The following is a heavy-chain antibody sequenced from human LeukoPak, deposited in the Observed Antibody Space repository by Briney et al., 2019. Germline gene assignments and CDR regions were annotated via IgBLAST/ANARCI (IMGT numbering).Heavy chain of an antibody. CDR3: ARDLLAVAAMGVALDY. D-gene: IGHD6-19*01. V-gene: IGHV3-7*01. CDR2: IKQDASEK. Sequence: GGSLRLSCAASGFIFSRYWMSWVRQTPEKGLEWVANIKQDASEKYYVDSVKGRFSISRDNAKNSLYLQMHSLRAEDTAVYYLARDLLAVAAMGVALDYWGQGTLVTVAS. J-gene: IGHJ4*02. CDR1: GFIFSRYW.